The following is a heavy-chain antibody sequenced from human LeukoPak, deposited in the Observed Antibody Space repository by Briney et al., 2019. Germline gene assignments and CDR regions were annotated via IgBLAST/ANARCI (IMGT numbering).Heavy chain of an antibody. J-gene: IGHJ4*02. CDR3: ARVPGYSSGWYHFDY. V-gene: IGHV4-34*01. CDR1: GGSFSGYY. D-gene: IGHD6-19*01. CDR2: INHRGST. Sequence: NPSETLSLTCAVDGGSFSGYYWSRIRQPPGKVLEWIGEINHRGSTNYNPSLKSRVTISVDTSKNQFSLKLSSVTAADTAVYYCARVPGYSSGWYHFDYWGQGPLVTVSS.